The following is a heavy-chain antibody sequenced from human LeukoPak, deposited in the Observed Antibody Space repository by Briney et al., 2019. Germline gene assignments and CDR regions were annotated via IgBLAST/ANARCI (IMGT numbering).Heavy chain of an antibody. V-gene: IGHV3-30*03. CDR3: ACLGGSGSYYWDYFDY. CDR2: ISYDGSNK. CDR1: GFTFSSYG. D-gene: IGHD3-10*01. Sequence: PGGSLRLSCAASGFTFSSYGMHWVRQAPGKGLEWVAVISYDGSNKYYADSVKGRFTISRDNSKNTLYLQMNSLRAEDTAVYYCACLGGSGSYYWDYFDYWGQGTLVTVSS. J-gene: IGHJ4*02.